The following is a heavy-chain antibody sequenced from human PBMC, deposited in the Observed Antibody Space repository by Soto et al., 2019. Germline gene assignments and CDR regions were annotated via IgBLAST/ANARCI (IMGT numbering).Heavy chain of an antibody. CDR3: ARGGMLILPTARPFDY. D-gene: IGHD3-16*01. J-gene: IGHJ4*02. CDR2: IYASGST. V-gene: IGHV4-4*07. CDR1: GGSISPYY. Sequence: SETLSLTCSVSGGSISPYYWSWIRQPAGKGLEWIGRIYASGSTNYNPSLKSRVTMSVATSKNQFSLKLTSVTAADTATYYCARGGMLILPTARPFDYWGQGNLVTVSS.